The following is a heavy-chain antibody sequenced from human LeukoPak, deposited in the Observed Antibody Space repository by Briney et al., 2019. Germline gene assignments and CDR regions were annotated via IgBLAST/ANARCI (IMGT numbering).Heavy chain of an antibody. V-gene: IGHV3-23*01. D-gene: IGHD3-22*01. CDR1: GFTFSSYG. J-gene: IGHJ4*02. CDR3: ANTIAYDSSGYYWGSFDY. Sequence: GGSLRLSCAASGFTFSSYGMSWVRQAPGKGLEWVSAISGSGGSTYYADSVKGRFTISRDNSKNTLYLQMNSLRAEDTAVYYCANTIAYDSSGYYWGSFDYWGQGTLVTVSS. CDR2: ISGSGGST.